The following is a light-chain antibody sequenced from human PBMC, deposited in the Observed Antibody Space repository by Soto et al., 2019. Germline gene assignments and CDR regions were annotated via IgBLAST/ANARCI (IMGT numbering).Light chain of an antibody. J-gene: IGKJ4*01. Sequence: DFVMTQSPLSLPVTLGQPSSISCRSSQSLVYSDGSTYLNWFQQRSGQTPRLLIYDTSTRATGVPTRFSGSRSGAEFTLTINSLQSEDFELYYCQPYNNWPLTFGGGTKVDIK. V-gene: IGKV2-30*01. CDR1: QSLVYSDGSTY. CDR2: DTS. CDR3: QPYNNWPLT.